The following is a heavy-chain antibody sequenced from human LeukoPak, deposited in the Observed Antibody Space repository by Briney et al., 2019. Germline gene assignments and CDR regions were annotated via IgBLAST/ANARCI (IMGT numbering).Heavy chain of an antibody. Sequence: SVKVSCKASGGTFSSYAISWVRQAPGQGLEWMGGIIPIFGTANYAQKFQGRVTMTRNTSISTAYMELSSLRSEDTAVYYCARVGSIVGATIGRYYYGMDVWGQGTTVTVSS. CDR1: GGTFSSYA. V-gene: IGHV1-69*05. D-gene: IGHD1-26*01. J-gene: IGHJ6*02. CDR3: ARVGSIVGATIGRYYYGMDV. CDR2: IIPIFGTA.